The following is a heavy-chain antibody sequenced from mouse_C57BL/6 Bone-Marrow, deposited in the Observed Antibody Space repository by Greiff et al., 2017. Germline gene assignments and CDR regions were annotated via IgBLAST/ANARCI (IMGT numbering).Heavy chain of an antibody. V-gene: IGHV2-9*01. Sequence: QVQLKESGPGLVAPSQSLSITCTVSGFSLTSYGVDWVRQPPGKGLEWLGAIWGGGSTNYNSALMSSLGTSKDNSKSQIFLKMNSLQTDDTAVDYCAKRGDDYPFAYWGQGTLVTVSA. CDR1: GFSLTSYG. D-gene: IGHD2-4*01. CDR2: IWGGGST. CDR3: AKRGDDYPFAY. J-gene: IGHJ3*01.